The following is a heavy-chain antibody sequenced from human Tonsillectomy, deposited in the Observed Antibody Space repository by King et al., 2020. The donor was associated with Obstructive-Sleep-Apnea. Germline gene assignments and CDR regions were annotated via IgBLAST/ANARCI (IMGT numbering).Heavy chain of an antibody. J-gene: IGHJ4*02. CDR3: ARGWRGELSPGDY. D-gene: IGHD3-16*02. CDR1: GFSFSSYA. V-gene: IGHV3-30-3*01. Sequence: QVQLVESGGGVVQPGRSLRLSCAASGFSFSSYAMHWVRQAPGKGLEWVAVISYDGSDKYYADSVKGRFTIYRDNSKNTLTLQMNSLRAEDTAVYYCARGWRGELSPGDYWGQGTLVTVSS. CDR2: ISYDGSDK.